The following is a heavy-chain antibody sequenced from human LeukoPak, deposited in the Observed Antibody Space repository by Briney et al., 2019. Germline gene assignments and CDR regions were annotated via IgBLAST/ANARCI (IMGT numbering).Heavy chain of an antibody. J-gene: IGHJ6*02. CDR3: ARDLPAITMVRGVIISKPGGMDV. Sequence: PGGSLRPSCAASGFTFSSYGMHWVRQAPGKGLEWVAVIWYDGSNKYYADSVKGRFTISRDNSKNTLYLQMNSLRAEDTAVYYCARDLPAITMVRGVIISKPGGMDVWGQGTTVTVSS. CDR1: GFTFSSYG. V-gene: IGHV3-33*01. CDR2: IWYDGSNK. D-gene: IGHD3-10*01.